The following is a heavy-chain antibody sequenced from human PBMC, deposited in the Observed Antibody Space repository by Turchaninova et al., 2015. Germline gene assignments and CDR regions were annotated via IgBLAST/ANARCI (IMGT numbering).Heavy chain of an antibody. V-gene: IGHV2-5*02. D-gene: IGHD3-3*01. CDR1: GFSPSTSGVG. J-gene: IGHJ6*03. CDR3: AHLYYDFWSGYYKRVSNNYMDV. CDR2: IYWDDDK. Sequence: QITLKESGPTLVKPTQTLTLTCPFSGFSPSTSGVGVGWIRQPPGKALEWIAPIYWDDDKRYSPSLKSRLTITKDTSKNQVVLTMTNRDPVDTATYYCAHLYYDFWSGYYKRVSNNYMDVWGKGTTVTVSS.